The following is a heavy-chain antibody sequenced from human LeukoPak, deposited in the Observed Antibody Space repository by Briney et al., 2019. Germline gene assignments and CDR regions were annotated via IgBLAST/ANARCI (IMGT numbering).Heavy chain of an antibody. CDR2: INSDGSST. V-gene: IGHV3-74*01. J-gene: IGHJ6*03. CDR1: GFTFSSYW. CDR3: ASEPTYYYMDV. Sequence: PGGSMRLSCAASGFTFSSYWMHWVRQAPGKGLVWVSRINSDGSSTNYADSVKGRFTISRDNAKNTLYLQMNSLTAEDTAVYYCASEPTYYYMDVWGKGTTVTVSS.